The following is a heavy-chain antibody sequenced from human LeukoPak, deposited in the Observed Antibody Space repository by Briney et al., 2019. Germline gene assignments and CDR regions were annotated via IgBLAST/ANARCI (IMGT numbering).Heavy chain of an antibody. Sequence: SETLSLTCAVYGGSFSGYYWSWIRQPPGKGLEWIGEINHSGSTNYNPSLKSRVTISVDTSKNQFSLKLSSVTAADTAVYYCARGQALYYDYIWGGYRYTGFDYWGQGTLVTVSS. CDR1: GGSFSGYY. CDR2: INHSGST. CDR3: ARGQALYYDYIWGGYRYTGFDY. J-gene: IGHJ4*02. V-gene: IGHV4-34*01. D-gene: IGHD3-16*02.